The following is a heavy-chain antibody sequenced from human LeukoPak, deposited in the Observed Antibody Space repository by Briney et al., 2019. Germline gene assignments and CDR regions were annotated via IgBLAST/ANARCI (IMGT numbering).Heavy chain of an antibody. Sequence: GGSLRLSCAASGFTFSDYYMSWIRQAPGKGLEWVPYISSSGSTIYYADSVKGRFTISRDNAKNSLYLQMNSLRAEDTAVYYCARSTWFGEPNFDYWGQGTLVTVSS. CDR1: GFTFSDYY. V-gene: IGHV3-11*01. CDR2: ISSSGSTI. J-gene: IGHJ4*02. D-gene: IGHD3-10*01. CDR3: ARSTWFGEPNFDY.